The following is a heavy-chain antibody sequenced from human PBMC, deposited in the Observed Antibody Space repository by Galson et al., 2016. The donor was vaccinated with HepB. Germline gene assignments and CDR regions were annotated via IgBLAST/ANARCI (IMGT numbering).Heavy chain of an antibody. J-gene: IGHJ4*02. V-gene: IGHV3-9*01. CDR2: IGWNSGHV. D-gene: IGHD3-3*02. Sequence: SLRLSCATSGFIFNDYAMHWVRQTPGKGLEWVSGIGWNSGHVGYAASVKGRFTISRDNAKNSLYLQMNSLRAEDTAVYYCARDDFKLARSAGMDVWGRGILATVSS. CDR3: ARDDFKLARSAGMDV. CDR1: GFIFNDYA.